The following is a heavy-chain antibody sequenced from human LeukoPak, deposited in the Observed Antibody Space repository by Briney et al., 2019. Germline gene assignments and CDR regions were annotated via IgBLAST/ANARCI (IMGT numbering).Heavy chain of an antibody. CDR2: ISGSGGST. J-gene: IGHJ6*02. Sequence: GASLRLSCAASGFTFSSYAMSWVRQAPGKGLEWVSAISGSGGSTYYADSVEGRFTISRDNSKNTLYLQMNSLRAEDTAVCYCAKGLIAVAGRLYYYGMDVWGQGTTVTVSS. V-gene: IGHV3-23*01. D-gene: IGHD6-19*01. CDR3: AKGLIAVAGRLYYYGMDV. CDR1: GFTFSSYA.